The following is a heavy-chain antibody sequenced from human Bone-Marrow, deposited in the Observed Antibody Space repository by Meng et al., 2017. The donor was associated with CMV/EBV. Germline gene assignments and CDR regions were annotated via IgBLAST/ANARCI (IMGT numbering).Heavy chain of an antibody. Sequence: GSLRLSCTVSGGSVSRSNYYWGWIRQPPGKGLEWIGSIYYSGSTYYNPSLKSRVTISIDTSKNKFALKLNSVTAADTALYYCARDHNFYNVFDIWGQGTMVTVSS. CDR3: ARDHNFYNVFDI. CDR2: IYYSGST. J-gene: IGHJ3*02. D-gene: IGHD3-3*01. V-gene: IGHV4-39*06. CDR1: GGSVSRSNYY.